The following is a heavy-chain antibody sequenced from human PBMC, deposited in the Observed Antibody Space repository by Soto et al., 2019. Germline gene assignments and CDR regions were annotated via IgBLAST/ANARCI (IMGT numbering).Heavy chain of an antibody. CDR3: ARGKQQLIDY. Sequence: SETLSLTCSVSGDSIISGGYYWFWVRQHPGQGLQWIGYIYYGGSTYYNPSLKSRVIISVDTSENQFSLNLTSVTAADTAVYYCARGKQQLIDYWGQGTLVTVSS. CDR1: GDSIISGGYY. D-gene: IGHD6-13*01. J-gene: IGHJ4*02. CDR2: IYYGGST. V-gene: IGHV4-31*03.